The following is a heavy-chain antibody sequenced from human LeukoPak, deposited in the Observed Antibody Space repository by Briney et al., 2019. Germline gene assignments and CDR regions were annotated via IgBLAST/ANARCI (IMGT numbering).Heavy chain of an antibody. CDR1: GFTFSSYA. J-gene: IGHJ4*02. V-gene: IGHV3-30-3*01. Sequence: GGSLRLSCAASGFTFSSYAMHWVRLAPGKGLEWVAVISYDGSNKYYADSVKGRFTISRDNSKNTLYLQMNSLRAEDTAVYYCARDLGGAYDFWSGYYNEGYFDYWGQGTLVTVSS. D-gene: IGHD3-3*01. CDR3: ARDLGGAYDFWSGYYNEGYFDY. CDR2: ISYDGSNK.